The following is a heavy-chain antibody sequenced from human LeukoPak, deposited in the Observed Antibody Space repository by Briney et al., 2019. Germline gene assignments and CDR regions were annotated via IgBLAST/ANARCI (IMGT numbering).Heavy chain of an antibody. CDR3: ATGAVRCSGGSCYSGEFDY. J-gene: IGHJ4*02. V-gene: IGHV1-24*01. CDR1: GYTLTELS. CDR2: FDPEDGET. Sequence: GASVKVSCKVSGYTLTELSMHWVRQPPGKGLEWMGGFDPEDGETIYAQKFQGRVTMTEDTSTDTAYMELSSLRSEDTAVYYCATGAVRCSGGSCYSGEFDYWGQGTLVTVSS. D-gene: IGHD2-15*01.